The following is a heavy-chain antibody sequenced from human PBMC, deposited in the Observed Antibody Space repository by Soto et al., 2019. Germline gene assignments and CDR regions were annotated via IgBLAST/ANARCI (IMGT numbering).Heavy chain of an antibody. D-gene: IGHD6-6*01. CDR2: VSDSGGLT. CDR3: ARRAIGSSRAFDI. V-gene: IGHV3-23*01. J-gene: IGHJ3*02. CDR1: GFAFSSHP. Sequence: GGSLRLSCAASGFAFSSHPMSWVRQAPEKGLEWVSGVSDSGGLTYNADSVKGRFTISRDNSKNTLYLQMNSLRAEDTAVYYCARRAIGSSRAFDIWGQGKMVTVSS.